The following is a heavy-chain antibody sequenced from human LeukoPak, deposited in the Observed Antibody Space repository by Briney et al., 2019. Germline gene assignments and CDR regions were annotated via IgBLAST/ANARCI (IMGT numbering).Heavy chain of an antibody. CDR2: IYYSGST. CDR3: ARAPTKYSSSSEV. Sequence: SETLSLTCTVSGGSISSYYWSWIRQPPGKGLEWIGYIYYSGSTNHNPSLKSRVTISVDTSKNQFSLKLSSVTAADTAVYYCARAPTKYSSSSEVWGQGTLVTVSS. CDR1: GGSISSYY. V-gene: IGHV4-59*01. D-gene: IGHD6-6*01. J-gene: IGHJ4*02.